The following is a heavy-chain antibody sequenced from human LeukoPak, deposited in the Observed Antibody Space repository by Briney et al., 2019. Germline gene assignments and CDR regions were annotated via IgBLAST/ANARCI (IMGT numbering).Heavy chain of an antibody. CDR3: ATDGAGFDT. CDR2: INIGGTNT. Sequence: GGSLRLSCAASGFTFNDYYMSWIRQAPGKGLEWLSYINIGGTNTRYADSVKGRFTISRDNAKKSLYLEMNNLRAEDTAVYYCATDGAGFDTWGQGVLVPVSS. V-gene: IGHV3-11*01. J-gene: IGHJ5*02. CDR1: GFTFNDYY.